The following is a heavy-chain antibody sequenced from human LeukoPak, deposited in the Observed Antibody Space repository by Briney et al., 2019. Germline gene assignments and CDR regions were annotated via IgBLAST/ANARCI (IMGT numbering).Heavy chain of an antibody. CDR3: ARAGTVAGFGH. CDR1: GGSISSSSYY. V-gene: IGHV4-39*07. D-gene: IGHD6-19*01. J-gene: IGHJ4*02. Sequence: SETLSLTCTVSGGSISSSSYYWGWIRQPPGKGLEWIGSIYYSGSTYYNPSLKSRVTISVDTSKNQFSLKLSSVTAADTAVYYCARAGTVAGFGHWGQGTLVTVSS. CDR2: IYYSGST.